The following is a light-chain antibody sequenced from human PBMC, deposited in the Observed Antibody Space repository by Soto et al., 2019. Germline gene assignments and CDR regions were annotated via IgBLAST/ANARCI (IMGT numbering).Light chain of an antibody. CDR3: QHYGTSAL. J-gene: IGKJ3*01. CDR1: QSVSSSY. V-gene: IGKV3-20*01. Sequence: EIVLTQSPGTLSLSPGERATLSCRASQSVSSSYLAWYQQQPGQAPRLLIYDASRATGIPDRFSGSGSGTDFTLIITRLEPEDVAVYYCQHYGTSALFGPGTKVDI. CDR2: DAS.